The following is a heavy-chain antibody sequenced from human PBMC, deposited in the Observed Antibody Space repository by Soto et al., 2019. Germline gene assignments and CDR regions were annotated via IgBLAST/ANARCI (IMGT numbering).Heavy chain of an antibody. Sequence: ASVKVSCKASGYTFTSYAMHWVRQAPGQRLEWMGWINAGNGNTKYSQKFQGRVTITRDTSASTAYMELSSLRSEDTAVYYCAREPYCSSTSCYRWFDPWGQGTLVTVPQ. D-gene: IGHD2-2*01. V-gene: IGHV1-3*01. CDR2: INAGNGNT. CDR1: GYTFTSYA. J-gene: IGHJ5*02. CDR3: AREPYCSSTSCYRWFDP.